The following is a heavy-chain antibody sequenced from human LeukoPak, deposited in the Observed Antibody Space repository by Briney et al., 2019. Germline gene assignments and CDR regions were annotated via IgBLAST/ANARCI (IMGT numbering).Heavy chain of an antibody. CDR1: GGTFSSYA. V-gene: IGHV1-69*06. CDR2: INPIFGTA. Sequence: GASVKVSRKASGGTFSSYAISWVRQAPGHGLEWMGGINPIFGTANYAQRFQGRVTITADRSTSTAYMQLSSLRSEDTAVYYCASHQTIAVAGTYYFDYWGQGTLVTVSS. D-gene: IGHD6-19*01. CDR3: ASHQTIAVAGTYYFDY. J-gene: IGHJ4*02.